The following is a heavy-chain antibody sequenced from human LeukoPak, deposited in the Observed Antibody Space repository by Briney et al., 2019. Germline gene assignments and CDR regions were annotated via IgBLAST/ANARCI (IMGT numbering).Heavy chain of an antibody. CDR2: ISSSSSYI. CDR3: ARALSSSYYDYVWGSYRSDYGMDV. V-gene: IGHV3-21*04. D-gene: IGHD3-16*02. J-gene: IGHJ6*02. Sequence: GGSLRLSCAASGFTFSSYSMDWVRQAPGKGLEWVSSISSSSSYIYYADSVKGRFTISRHNSKNTLYLQMNSLRAEDTAVYYCARALSSSYYDYVWGSYRSDYGMDVWGQGTTVTVSS. CDR1: GFTFSSYS.